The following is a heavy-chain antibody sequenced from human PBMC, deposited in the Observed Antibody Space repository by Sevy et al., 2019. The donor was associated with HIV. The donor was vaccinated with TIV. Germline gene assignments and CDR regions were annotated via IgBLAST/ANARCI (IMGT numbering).Heavy chain of an antibody. CDR3: VRDGWNY. V-gene: IGHV3-21*01. D-gene: IGHD2-15*01. Sequence: GGSLRLSCAASGFTFSTSTMNWVRQAPGRGLEWVSLITNSSSYIFYAESVKGRFTISRDNAKNSLFLQMNGLRAEDRAGYYCVRDGWNYWGQGTLVTVSS. CDR2: ITNSSSYI. CDR1: GFTFSTST. J-gene: IGHJ4*02.